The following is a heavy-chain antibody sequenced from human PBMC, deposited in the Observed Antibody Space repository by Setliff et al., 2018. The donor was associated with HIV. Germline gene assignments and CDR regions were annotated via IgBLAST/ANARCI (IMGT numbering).Heavy chain of an antibody. V-gene: IGHV3-30*02. CDR3: AQGAIRDSGSHITTR. Sequence: GGSLRLSCAASGFSFSSYGMHWVRQGPGKGLEWVAFIRYDGSSEYYANSVKGRFTISRDNSKNTLYLQVNSLRSDDTAVYYCAQGAIRDSGSHITTRWGQGTLVTVSS. D-gene: IGHD3-10*01. J-gene: IGHJ4*02. CDR2: IRYDGSSE. CDR1: GFSFSSYG.